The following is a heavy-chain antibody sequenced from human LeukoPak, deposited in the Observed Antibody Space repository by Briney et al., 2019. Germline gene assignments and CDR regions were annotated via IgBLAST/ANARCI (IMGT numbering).Heavy chain of an antibody. V-gene: IGHV1-69*02. CDR2: IIPILGIA. D-gene: IGHD6-6*01. Sequence: SVRVSCKASGGTFSSYTISWVRQAPGQGLEWMGRIIPILGIANYAQKFQGRVTITADKSTSTAYMELSSLRSEDTAVYYCARAVYSSSSSYFDYWGQGTLVTVSS. CDR3: ARAVYSSSSSYFDY. J-gene: IGHJ4*02. CDR1: GGTFSSYT.